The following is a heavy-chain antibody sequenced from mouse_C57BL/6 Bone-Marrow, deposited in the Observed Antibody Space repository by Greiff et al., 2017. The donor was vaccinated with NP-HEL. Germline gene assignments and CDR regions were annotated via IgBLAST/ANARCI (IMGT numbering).Heavy chain of an antibody. V-gene: IGHV1-63*01. CDR1: GYTFTNYW. J-gene: IGHJ2*01. D-gene: IGHD1-1*01. CDR2: IYPGGGYT. CDR3: AATVVLYYFDY. Sequence: VKLQESGAELVRPGTSVKMSCKASGYTFTNYWIGWAKQRPGHGLEWIGDIYPGGGYTNYNEKFKGKATLTADKSSSTAYMQFSSLTSEDSAIYYCAATVVLYYFDYWGQGTTLTVSS.